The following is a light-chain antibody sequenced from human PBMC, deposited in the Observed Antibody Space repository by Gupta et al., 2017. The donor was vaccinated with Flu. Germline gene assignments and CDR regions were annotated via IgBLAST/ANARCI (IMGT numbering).Light chain of an antibody. CDR3: QQHSNWPLT. V-gene: IGKV3-11*01. CDR1: QSVSSY. CDR2: DAS. J-gene: IGKJ4*01. Sequence: PATLSLSPGERATLSCRASQSVSSYLAWYQQKPGQAPRLLIYDASNRATGIPARFSGSGSGTDFTLTISSLEPEDFAVYYCQQHSNWPLTFGGGTXVEIK.